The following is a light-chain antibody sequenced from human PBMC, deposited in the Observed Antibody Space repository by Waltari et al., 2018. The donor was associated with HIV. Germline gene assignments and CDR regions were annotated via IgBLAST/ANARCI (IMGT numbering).Light chain of an antibody. CDR2: DAA. Sequence: DINLTQSPSSLFAAIGERVTTTCRASQSIASYLNWYQQKPGKAPKLLIYDAASLQSGVPSRFSGSGSGTDFTLTISSLQSEDFATYSCHQTYTSPWTFGQGTKVEI. V-gene: IGKV1-39*01. J-gene: IGKJ1*01. CDR1: QSIASY. CDR3: HQTYTSPWT.